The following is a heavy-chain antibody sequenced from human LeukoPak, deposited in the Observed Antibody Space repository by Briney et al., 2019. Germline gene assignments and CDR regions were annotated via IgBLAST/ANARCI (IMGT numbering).Heavy chain of an antibody. CDR1: GFTFSGYA. CDR3: AKDLRYSSSWYPFDY. D-gene: IGHD6-13*01. CDR2: ISGSGGST. J-gene: IGHJ4*02. Sequence: GGSLRLSCAASGFTFSGYAMSWVRQAPGKGLEWVSVISGSGGSTDYADSVKGRFTISRDNSKNTLSLQMNSLRAEDTAVYYCAKDLRYSSSWYPFDYWGQGTLVTVSS. V-gene: IGHV3-23*01.